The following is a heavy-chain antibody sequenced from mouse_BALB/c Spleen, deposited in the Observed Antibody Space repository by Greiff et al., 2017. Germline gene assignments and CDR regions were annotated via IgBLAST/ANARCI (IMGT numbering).Heavy chain of an antibody. CDR1: GYTFTSYW. J-gene: IGHJ4*01. CDR2: INPSTGYT. V-gene: IGHV1-7*01. CDR3: ARLLRYYAMDY. Sequence: LVESGAELAKPGASVKMSCKASGYTFTSYWMHWVKQRPGQGLEWIGYINPSTGYTEYNQKFKDKATLTADKSSSTAYMQLSSLTSEDSAVYYCARLLRYYAMDYWGQGTSVTVSS. D-gene: IGHD1-1*01.